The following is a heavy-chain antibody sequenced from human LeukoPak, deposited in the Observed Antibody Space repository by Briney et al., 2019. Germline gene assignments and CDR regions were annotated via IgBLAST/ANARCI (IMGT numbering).Heavy chain of an antibody. CDR3: ARDYNWNFANSSPFDY. D-gene: IGHD1-7*01. Sequence: GASVTVSCTSSGDTPHSHAISWVRQAPGQGLEWMGRIIPAFGTANYAQKFQGRGTITADKSTRTAYMELSSLRSDDKGVYYCARDYNWNFANSSPFDYWGQGTLVTVSS. J-gene: IGHJ4*02. CDR2: IIPAFGTA. CDR1: GDTPHSHA. V-gene: IGHV1-69*06.